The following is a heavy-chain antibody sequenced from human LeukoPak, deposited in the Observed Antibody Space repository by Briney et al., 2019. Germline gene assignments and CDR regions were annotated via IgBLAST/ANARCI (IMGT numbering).Heavy chain of an antibody. Sequence: RASVKVSCKASGYTFTGYYMHWVRQAPGQGLEWMGWINPNSGGTNYAQKFQGRVTMTRDTSISTAYMELSRLRSDDTAVYYCARDQGYNSRWFDPWGQGTLVTVSS. D-gene: IGHD5-24*01. CDR2: INPNSGGT. V-gene: IGHV1-2*02. CDR1: GYTFTGYY. J-gene: IGHJ5*02. CDR3: ARDQGYNSRWFDP.